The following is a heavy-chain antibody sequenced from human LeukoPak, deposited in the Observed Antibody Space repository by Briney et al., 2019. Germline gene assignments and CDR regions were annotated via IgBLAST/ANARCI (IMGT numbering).Heavy chain of an antibody. CDR1: GYSFSSNW. V-gene: IGHV5-51*01. CDR2: IYPSDSDT. CDR3: ARLGAPDI. Sequence: GESLKISCKSSGYSFSSNWIGWVRQMPGKGLEWMGIIYPSDSDTRYSPSFQGQVTISVDKSISTAYLQWSSLKASDTAMYYRARLGAPDIWGQGTMVTVSS. J-gene: IGHJ3*02.